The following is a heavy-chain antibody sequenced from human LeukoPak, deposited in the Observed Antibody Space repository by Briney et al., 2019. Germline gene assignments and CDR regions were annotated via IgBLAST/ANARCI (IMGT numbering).Heavy chain of an antibody. CDR2: ISSSSSYI. CDR3: ARLDVWFGDSQYYFDY. J-gene: IGHJ4*02. D-gene: IGHD3-10*01. CDR1: GFTFSSYS. Sequence: GGSLRLSCAASGFTFSSYSMNWVRQAPGKGLEWVSSISSSSSYIYYADSVKGRFTISRDNAKNSLYLQMNSLRAEDTAVYYCARLDVWFGDSQYYFDYWGQGTLATVSS. V-gene: IGHV3-21*01.